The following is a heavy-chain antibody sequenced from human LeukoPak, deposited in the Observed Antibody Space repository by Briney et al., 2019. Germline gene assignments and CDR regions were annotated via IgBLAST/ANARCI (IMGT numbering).Heavy chain of an antibody. V-gene: IGHV1-18*01. Sequence: ASVKVSCKASGGTFSSYAISWVRQAPGQGLEWMGWISAYNGNTNYAQKLQGRVTMTTDTSTSTAYMELRSLRSDDTAVYYCARVVYDILTGYYNPPHYYYYYGMDVWGQGTTVTVSS. J-gene: IGHJ6*02. D-gene: IGHD3-9*01. CDR1: GGTFSSYA. CDR3: ARVVYDILTGYYNPPHYYYYYGMDV. CDR2: ISAYNGNT.